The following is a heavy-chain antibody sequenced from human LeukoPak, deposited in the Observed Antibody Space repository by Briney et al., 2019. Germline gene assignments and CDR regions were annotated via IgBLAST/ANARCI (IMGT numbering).Heavy chain of an antibody. D-gene: IGHD6-19*01. CDR1: GFTFSSYW. Sequence: GGSLRLSCAASGFTFSSYWMSWVRQAPGKGLEWVANIKQDGSEKYYVDSVKGRFTISRDNAKNSLYLQMNSLRAEDTAVYYCARDIGYSSDWEPYYFDYWGQGTLVTVSS. V-gene: IGHV3-7*01. CDR2: IKQDGSEK. CDR3: ARDIGYSSDWEPYYFDY. J-gene: IGHJ4*02.